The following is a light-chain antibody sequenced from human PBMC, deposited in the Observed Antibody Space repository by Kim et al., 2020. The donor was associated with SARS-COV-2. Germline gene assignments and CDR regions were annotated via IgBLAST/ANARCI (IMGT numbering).Light chain of an antibody. V-gene: IGLV1-40*01. Sequence: QRVTISCTGSSSNIGAGYDVHWYQQLPGTAPKLLIYGNSNRPSGVPDRFSGSKSGTSASLAITGVQAEDEADFYCQSYDSSLSDWVFGGGTKLTVL. J-gene: IGLJ3*02. CDR2: GNS. CDR3: QSYDSSLSDWV. CDR1: SSNIGAGYD.